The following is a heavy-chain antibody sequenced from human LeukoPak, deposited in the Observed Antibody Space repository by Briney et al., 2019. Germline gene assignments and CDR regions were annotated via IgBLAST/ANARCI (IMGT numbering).Heavy chain of an antibody. V-gene: IGHV1-69*13. J-gene: IGHJ4*02. D-gene: IGHD3-22*01. CDR2: IVPIFSTP. CDR3: ARGGRNYYESSGYYFDY. CDR1: GGTFSDYA. Sequence: SVKVSCKASGGTFSDYAISWVRQAPGQGLEWMGGIVPIFSTPTYAQRFQGRVTISADEFTSTAYMELSSLRSEDTAVYYCARGGRNYYESSGYYFDYWGQGTLVTVSA.